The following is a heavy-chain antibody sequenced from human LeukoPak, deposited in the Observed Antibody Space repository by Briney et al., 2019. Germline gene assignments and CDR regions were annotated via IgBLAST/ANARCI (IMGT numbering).Heavy chain of an antibody. Sequence: ASVKVSCKPSGYTFNKYAINWVRQAPGQGLEWMGWINTNTGNPSYARDFTGRFVFSLDTSVSTAYLQISSLKAEDTAVYYCAADGSYWGQGTLVTVSS. CDR1: GYTFNKYA. D-gene: IGHD1-26*01. V-gene: IGHV7-4-1*02. CDR3: AADGSY. CDR2: INTNTGNP. J-gene: IGHJ4*02.